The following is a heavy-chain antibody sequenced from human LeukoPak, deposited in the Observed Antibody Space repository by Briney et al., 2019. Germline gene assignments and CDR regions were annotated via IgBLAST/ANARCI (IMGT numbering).Heavy chain of an antibody. Sequence: GASVKVSCMASGYTFTSYDINWVRQATGQGLEWMGWMNPNSGNTGYAQKFQGRVTITRNTSISTAYMELSSLRSEDTAVYYCARARESGGGDLGYWGQGTLVTVSS. V-gene: IGHV1-8*03. CDR1: GYTFTSYD. J-gene: IGHJ4*02. CDR2: MNPNSGNT. D-gene: IGHD3-16*01. CDR3: ARARESGGGDLGY.